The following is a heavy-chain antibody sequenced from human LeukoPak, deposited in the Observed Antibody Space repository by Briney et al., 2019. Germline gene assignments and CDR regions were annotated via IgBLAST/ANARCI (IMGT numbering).Heavy chain of an antibody. Sequence: SETLSLTCAVSGYSISSGYYWGWIRQPPGKGLEWIGSIYHSGSTYYNPSLKSRVTISVDTSKNQFSLKLSSVTAADTAVYYCARDNKYQLPRTGYYYNYYGMDVWGKGTTVTVSS. CDR3: ARDNKYQLPRTGYYYNYYGMDV. V-gene: IGHV4-38-2*02. CDR2: IYHSGST. J-gene: IGHJ6*04. CDR1: GYSISSGYY. D-gene: IGHD2-2*01.